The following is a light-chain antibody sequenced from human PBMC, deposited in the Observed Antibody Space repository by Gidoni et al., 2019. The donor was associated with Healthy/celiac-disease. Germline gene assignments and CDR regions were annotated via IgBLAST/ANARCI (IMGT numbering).Light chain of an antibody. CDR3: QQYNRYWT. CDR1: QSVSSW. CDR2: KAS. J-gene: IGKJ1*01. V-gene: IGKV1-5*03. Sequence: DSQRTQSPSTLSASVGARVTSTCRASQSVSSWLAWYQQNPGNAPKLLVYKASSLESGVPSRFSGSGSGTDFTLTISSLQPDDFATYYCQQYNRYWTFGQGTKLEIK.